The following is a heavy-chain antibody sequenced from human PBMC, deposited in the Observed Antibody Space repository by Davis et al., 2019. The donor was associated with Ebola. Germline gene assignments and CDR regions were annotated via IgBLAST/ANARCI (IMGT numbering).Heavy chain of an antibody. Sequence: PGGSLRLSCAASGFTFSTYGMTWVRQAPGKGLEWVSSISAGGGSTHYADSVKGRFTISRDSSRNTLDLQMNSLRAEDSAVYYCAKALVGTTDIFDYWGQGTLVTVSS. D-gene: IGHD1-26*01. CDR3: AKALVGTTDIFDY. CDR1: GFTFSTYG. J-gene: IGHJ4*02. CDR2: ISAGGGST. V-gene: IGHV3-23*01.